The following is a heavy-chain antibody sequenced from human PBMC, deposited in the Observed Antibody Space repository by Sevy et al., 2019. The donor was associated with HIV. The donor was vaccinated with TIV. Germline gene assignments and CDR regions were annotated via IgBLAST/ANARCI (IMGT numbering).Heavy chain of an antibody. D-gene: IGHD7-27*01. CDR3: TRYALTSRTWFDP. J-gene: IGHJ5*02. CDR2: LGSGGVTT. V-gene: IGHV3-23*01. CDR1: GFTFSTYA. Sequence: GGSLRLSCAASGFTFSTYAMNWIRQAPGKGLEWVSTLGSGGVTTYYADSVRGRFTISRDISKNTLFLQMNSLRADDTAVYYCTRYALTSRTWFDPWGQRTLVTVSS.